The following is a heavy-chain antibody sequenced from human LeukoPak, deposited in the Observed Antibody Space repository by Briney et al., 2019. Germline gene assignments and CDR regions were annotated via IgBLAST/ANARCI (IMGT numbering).Heavy chain of an antibody. J-gene: IGHJ4*02. CDR1: GYTFTSYD. V-gene: IGHV1-8*01. D-gene: IGHD3-10*01. Sequence: ASVKVSCKASGYTFTSYDINWVRQATGQGLEWMGWTNPNSGNTGYAQKFQGRVTMTRDTSISTAYMELSRLRSDDTAVYYCAAYGSGAYYFDYWGQGTLVTVSS. CDR3: AAYGSGAYYFDY. CDR2: TNPNSGNT.